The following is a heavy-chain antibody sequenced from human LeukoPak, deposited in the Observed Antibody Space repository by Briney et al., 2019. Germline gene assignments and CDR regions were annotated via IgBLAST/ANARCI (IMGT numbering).Heavy chain of an antibody. J-gene: IGHJ6*02. CDR1: GFTFSSYA. CDR3: AREEDYGMDV. V-gene: IGHV3-48*03. Sequence: PGGSLRLSCAASGFTFSSYAMSWVRQAPGKGLEWVSYISSSGGTIYYADSVKGRFTISRDNAKNSLYLQMNSLRAEDTAVYYCAREEDYGMDVWGQGTTVTVSS. CDR2: ISSSGGTI.